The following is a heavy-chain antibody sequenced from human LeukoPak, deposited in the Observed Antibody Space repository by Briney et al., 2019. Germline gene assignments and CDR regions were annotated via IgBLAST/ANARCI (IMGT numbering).Heavy chain of an antibody. CDR3: AKCIAAAGNDAFDI. CDR2: ISGSGGST. Sequence: GGSLRLSCTASGFTFSNHGMSWVRQAPGKGLEWVPAISGSGGSTYYADSVKGRFTISRDNSKNTLYLQMNSLRAEDTAVYYCAKCIAAAGNDAFDIWGQGTMVTVSS. D-gene: IGHD6-13*01. CDR1: GFTFSNHG. J-gene: IGHJ3*02. V-gene: IGHV3-23*01.